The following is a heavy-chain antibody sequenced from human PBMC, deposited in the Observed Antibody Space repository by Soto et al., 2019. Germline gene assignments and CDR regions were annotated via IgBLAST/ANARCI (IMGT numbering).Heavy chain of an antibody. V-gene: IGHV3-48*02. CDR3: ARDGERGYDMDV. Sequence: EVQLVESGGGLVQPGGSLRLSCAASGFTFSTYNMNWVRQAPGKGLEWVSYISGRSRAIYCADSVKGRFTISRDNAKNSLYLQRNSLRDEDTAIYYCARDGERGYDMDVWGQGTTVTVSS. CDR1: GFTFSTYN. CDR2: ISGRSRAI. D-gene: IGHD1-1*01. J-gene: IGHJ6*02.